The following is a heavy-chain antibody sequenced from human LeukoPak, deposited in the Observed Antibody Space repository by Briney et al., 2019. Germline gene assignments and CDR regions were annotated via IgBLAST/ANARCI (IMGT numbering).Heavy chain of an antibody. Sequence: PSETLSLTCNVSGASISSYYWSWIRQPAGKGLEWIGRIYTSANTNYSPSFKSRATISIDRSKNQFSLNLPSVTAADTAVYYCARDRIWNDAGHDAFDIWGQGTMVTVSS. J-gene: IGHJ3*02. CDR3: ARDRIWNDAGHDAFDI. V-gene: IGHV4-4*07. D-gene: IGHD1-1*01. CDR2: IYTSANT. CDR1: GASISSYY.